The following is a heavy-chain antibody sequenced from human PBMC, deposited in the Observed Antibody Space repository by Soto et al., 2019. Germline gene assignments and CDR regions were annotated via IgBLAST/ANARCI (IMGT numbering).Heavy chain of an antibody. CDR3: ARDSSGRAIFDS. J-gene: IGHJ4*02. Sequence: QVQLVQSGGEVKKPGASVKVSCRASGYTFTSYGISWVRQAPGQGLEWLGWTSAYMVTNYAQKFQGRITMTTDTSTSTAYMELRSLRFDDTAVYYCARDSSGRAIFDSWGQGPLVTVAS. D-gene: IGHD6-19*01. CDR2: TSAYMVT. V-gene: IGHV1-18*01. CDR1: GYTFTSYG.